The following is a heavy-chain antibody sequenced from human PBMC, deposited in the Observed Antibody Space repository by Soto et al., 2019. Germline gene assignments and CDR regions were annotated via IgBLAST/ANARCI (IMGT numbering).Heavy chain of an antibody. J-gene: IGHJ6*02. CDR3: ARYNEASSSSSRGNYYYGMDV. CDR2: IIPIFGTA. V-gene: IGHV1-69*13. D-gene: IGHD6-6*01. Sequence: SVKVSCKASGGTFSSYAISWVRQAPGQGLEWMGGIIPIFGTANYAQKFQGRVTITADESTSTAYMELSSLRSEDTAVYYCARYNEASSSSSRGNYYYGMDVWGQGTTVTVSS. CDR1: GGTFSSYA.